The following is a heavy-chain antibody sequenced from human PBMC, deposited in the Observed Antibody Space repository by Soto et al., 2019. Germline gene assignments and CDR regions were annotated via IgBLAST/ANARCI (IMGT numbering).Heavy chain of an antibody. CDR1: GGSFSGYY. CDR2: INHSGST. Sequence: AAETLSLTCAVYGGSFSGYYWSWSRQPPGKGLEWIGEINHSGSTNYNPSLKSRVTISVDTSKNQFSLKLSSVTAADPAVYYCARGPYCSSTSCYNGWIDYWGQGTLVTVSS. J-gene: IGHJ4*02. D-gene: IGHD2-2*02. V-gene: IGHV4-34*01. CDR3: ARGPYCSSTSCYNGWIDY.